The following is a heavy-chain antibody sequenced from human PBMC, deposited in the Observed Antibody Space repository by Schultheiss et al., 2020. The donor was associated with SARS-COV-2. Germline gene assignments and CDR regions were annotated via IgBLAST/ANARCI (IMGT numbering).Heavy chain of an antibody. CDR1: GFTFSDNY. CDR3: AREAAGINAFDI. Sequence: GGSLRLSCAASGFTFSDNYMNWVRQAPGKGLEWVSYISSSSSTIYYADSVMGRFTISRDNAKNSLYLQMNSLRAGDTAVYYCAREAAGINAFDIWGQGTMVTVSS. D-gene: IGHD6-13*01. CDR2: ISSSSSTI. J-gene: IGHJ3*02. V-gene: IGHV3-11*04.